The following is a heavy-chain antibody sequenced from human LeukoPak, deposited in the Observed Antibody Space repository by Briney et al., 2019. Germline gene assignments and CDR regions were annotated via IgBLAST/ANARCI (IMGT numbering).Heavy chain of an antibody. Sequence: GGSLRLSCAASGFTFSSYSMNWVRQAPGKGLEWVSSISSSSSYIYYADSVKGRFTISRDNSKNTLYLQMNSLRAEDTAVYYCAKRAAATGYWGQGTLVTVSS. CDR3: AKRAAATGY. CDR2: ISSSSSYI. V-gene: IGHV3-21*04. CDR1: GFTFSSYS. J-gene: IGHJ4*02. D-gene: IGHD2-2*01.